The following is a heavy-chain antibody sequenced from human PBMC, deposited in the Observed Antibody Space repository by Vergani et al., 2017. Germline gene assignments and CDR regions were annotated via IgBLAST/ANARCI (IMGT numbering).Heavy chain of an antibody. D-gene: IGHD1-26*01. CDR2: INSDGDST. CDR1: GFTFSNYW. Sequence: VQLVESGGGLVQPGGSLRLSCTASGFTFSNYWMQWVRQAPGKGLMWVSRINSDGDSTSYADSVKGRFTISRDNAKFTLYLQMDSLRAEDTAVYYCARDGWELLDYFYYMDVWGKGTTVTVSS. V-gene: IGHV3-74*01. CDR3: ARDGWELLDYFYYMDV. J-gene: IGHJ6*03.